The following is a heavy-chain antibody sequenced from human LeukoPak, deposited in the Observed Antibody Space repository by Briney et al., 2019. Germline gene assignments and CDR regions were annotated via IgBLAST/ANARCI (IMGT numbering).Heavy chain of an antibody. CDR2: ISGSGGST. D-gene: IGHD1-26*01. J-gene: IGHJ4*02. CDR1: GFTFSSYA. CDR3: AKDVAYSGSYQGD. V-gene: IGHV3-23*01. Sequence: PGGSLRLSCAASGFTFSSYAMSWVRQAPGKGLEWVSVISGSGGSTHYADSVKGRFTISRDISKNTLYLQMNSLRAEDTALYYCAKDVAYSGSYQGDWGQGTLVTVSS.